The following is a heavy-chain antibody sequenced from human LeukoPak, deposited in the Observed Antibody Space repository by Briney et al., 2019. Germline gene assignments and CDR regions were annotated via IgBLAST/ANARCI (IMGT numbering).Heavy chain of an antibody. CDR3: TREAVTANGYFDY. Sequence: GGSLRLSCAASGSTFSNAWMTWVRQAPGKGLEWVGRIKSKTDRGTTDYAAPVKGRFTISRDDSKNTLYLQMNSLKTEDTAVYYCTREAVTANGYFDYWGQGTLVTVSS. D-gene: IGHD2-21*02. J-gene: IGHJ4*02. CDR1: GSTFSNAW. CDR2: IKSKTDRGTT. V-gene: IGHV3-15*01.